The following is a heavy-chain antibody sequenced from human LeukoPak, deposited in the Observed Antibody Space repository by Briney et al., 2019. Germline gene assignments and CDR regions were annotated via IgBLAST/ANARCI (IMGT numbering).Heavy chain of an antibody. D-gene: IGHD6-19*01. CDR3: ARGAGWYDY. CDR2: IYYSGST. V-gene: IGHV4-59*08. CDR1: GGSISSYY. J-gene: IGHJ4*02. Sequence: SETLSLTCSVSGGSISSYYWSWIRQPPGKGLEWIGYIYYSGSTNYNPSLKSRVTISVDTSKNQFSLILSSVTAADTAVYYCARGAGWYDYWGQGSLVTVSS.